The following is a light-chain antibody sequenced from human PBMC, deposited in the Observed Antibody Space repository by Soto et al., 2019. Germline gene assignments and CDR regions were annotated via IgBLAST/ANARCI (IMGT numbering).Light chain of an antibody. Sequence: QSVLTQPASVSGSPGQSITISCTGTSSDVGGYNYVSWYQQHPDKAPKLMIYDVSNRPSGVSNRFSGSKSGNTASLTISGLQAEEEADYYCGSYTSSSTLVVLGGGTKHTVL. CDR1: SSDVGGYNY. CDR3: GSYTSSSTLVV. V-gene: IGLV2-14*01. CDR2: DVS. J-gene: IGLJ2*01.